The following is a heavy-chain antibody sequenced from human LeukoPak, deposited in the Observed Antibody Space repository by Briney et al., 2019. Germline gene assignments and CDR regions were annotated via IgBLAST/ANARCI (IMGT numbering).Heavy chain of an antibody. CDR1: GFTFSSYS. CDR2: ISSSSSYI. CDR3: ARGRGNGDYDYDAFDI. D-gene: IGHD4-17*01. J-gene: IGHJ3*02. V-gene: IGHV3-21*01. Sequence: GGSLRLSCAASGFTFSSYSMNWVRQAPGKGLEWVSSISSSSSYIYYADSVKGRFTISRDNAKNSLYLQMNSLRAEDTAVYYCARGRGNGDYDYDAFDIWGQRTMVTVSS.